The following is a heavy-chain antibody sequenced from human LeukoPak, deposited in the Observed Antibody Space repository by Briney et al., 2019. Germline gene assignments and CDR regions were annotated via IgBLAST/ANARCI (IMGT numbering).Heavy chain of an antibody. Sequence: SETLSLTCAVYGGSFSGYYWSWIRQPPGKGLEWIGEINHSGSTNYNPSLKSRVTISVDTSKNQFSLKVTSVTAADTAVYYCARTNPFDNWGQGTLVTVSS. CDR2: INHSGST. CDR1: GGSFSGYY. D-gene: IGHD1-14*01. CDR3: ARTNPFDN. J-gene: IGHJ4*02. V-gene: IGHV4-34*01.